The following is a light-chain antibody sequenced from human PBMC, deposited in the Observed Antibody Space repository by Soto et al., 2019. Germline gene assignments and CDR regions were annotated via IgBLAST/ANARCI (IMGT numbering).Light chain of an antibody. Sequence: LTQSPCTVSLSPGERATLSCRASQSVSSSYLAWYQQKPGQAPRLLIYGASSRATGIPDRFSGSGSGTDFTLTISRLEPEDFAVYYCQQYGSSPRTFGQGTKV. V-gene: IGKV3-20*01. CDR1: QSVSSSY. CDR3: QQYGSSPRT. J-gene: IGKJ1*01. CDR2: GAS.